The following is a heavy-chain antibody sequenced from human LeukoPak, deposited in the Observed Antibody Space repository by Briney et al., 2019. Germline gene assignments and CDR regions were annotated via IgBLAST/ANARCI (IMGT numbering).Heavy chain of an antibody. Sequence: ASVKVSCKASGYTFTSYGISWVRQAPGQGLEWTGWISAYNGNTNYAQKLQGRVTMTTDTSTSTAYMELRSLRSDDTAVYYCARGRYYYDSSGGGYFDYWGQGTLVTVSS. J-gene: IGHJ4*02. CDR3: ARGRYYYDSSGGGYFDY. CDR2: ISAYNGNT. V-gene: IGHV1-18*01. D-gene: IGHD3-22*01. CDR1: GYTFTSYG.